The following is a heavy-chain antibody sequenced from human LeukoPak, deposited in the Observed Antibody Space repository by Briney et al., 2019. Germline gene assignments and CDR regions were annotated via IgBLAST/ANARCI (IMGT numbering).Heavy chain of an antibody. Sequence: PSETLSLTCTVSGGSISSSSYYWGWIRQPPGKGLEWIGSIYYSGSTYYNPSLKSRVTISVDTSKNQFSLKLSSVTAADTAVYYCARRPGYSRWYFDLWGRGTLVTVSS. J-gene: IGHJ2*01. D-gene: IGHD6-13*01. V-gene: IGHV4-39*07. CDR1: GGSISSSSYY. CDR2: IYYSGST. CDR3: ARRPGYSRWYFDL.